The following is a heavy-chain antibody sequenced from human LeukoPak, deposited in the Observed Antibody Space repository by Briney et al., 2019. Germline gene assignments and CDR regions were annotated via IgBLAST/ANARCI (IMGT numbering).Heavy chain of an antibody. CDR1: GYTFTSYG. V-gene: IGHV1-18*01. D-gene: IGHD2/OR15-2a*01. CDR3: ATVGSVGNCNSASCSFDY. CDR2: ISAYNGNT. Sequence: ASVKVSCKASGYTFTSYGISWVRQAPGQGLEWMGWISAYNGNTNYAQKLQGRVTMTTDTSTSTAYMELRSLRSDDTAVYYCATVGSVGNCNSASCSFDYWGQGTLVTVPS. J-gene: IGHJ4*02.